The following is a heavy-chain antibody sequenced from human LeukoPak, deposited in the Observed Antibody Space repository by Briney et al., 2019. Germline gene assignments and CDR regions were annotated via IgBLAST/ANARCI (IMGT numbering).Heavy chain of an antibody. Sequence: GGSLRLSCGASGFTFSSYWMHWVRQAPGKGLVWVSLINTEGSSTTYADSVKGRFTISRDNAKNTLSLQMNSLRAEDTAVYYCARGCSTTMCPADYWGQGTLVTVSS. CDR3: ARGCSTTMCPADY. J-gene: IGHJ4*02. D-gene: IGHD2-2*01. V-gene: IGHV3-74*01. CDR1: GFTFSSYW. CDR2: INTEGSST.